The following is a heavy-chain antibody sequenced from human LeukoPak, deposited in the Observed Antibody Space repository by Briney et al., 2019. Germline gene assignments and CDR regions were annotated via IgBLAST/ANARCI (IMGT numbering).Heavy chain of an antibody. CDR2: IKQDGSEK. J-gene: IGHJ3*02. CDR3: ARQSVPATISPWSPFDI. V-gene: IGHV3-7*03. D-gene: IGHD2-2*01. CDR1: GFTFSSYW. Sequence: PGGSLRLSCAASGFTFSSYWMSWVRQAPGKGLEWVANIKQDGSEKYYVDSVKGRFTISRDNAKNSLYLQMNNLTVDDTAVYYCARQSVPATISPWSPFDIWGQGTMVTVSS.